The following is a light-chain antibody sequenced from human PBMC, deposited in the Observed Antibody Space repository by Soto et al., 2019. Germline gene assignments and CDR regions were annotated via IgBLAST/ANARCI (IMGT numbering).Light chain of an antibody. CDR2: DAS. Sequence: QSVLTQPASVSGSPGQSITISCTGTSSDVGDYNYVSWYQQHPGKAPKLMIYDASNRPSGVSNRFSGSKPGNTASLTISGLQAEDETDYYCSSTTSSSYYVFGTGTKDTVL. CDR1: SSDVGDYNY. CDR3: SSTTSSSYYV. J-gene: IGLJ1*01. V-gene: IGLV2-14*01.